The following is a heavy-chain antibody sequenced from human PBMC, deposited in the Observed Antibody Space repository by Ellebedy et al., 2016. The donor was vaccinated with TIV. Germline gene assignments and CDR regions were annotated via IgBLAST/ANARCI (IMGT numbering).Heavy chain of an antibody. Sequence: SETLSLTCAVYGGSFSGYYWSWIRQPPGKGLEWIGEINHSGSTNYNPSLKSRVTVSVDTSKNQFSLKLSSVTAADTAVYYCARDFDWGGVDPWGQGTLVTVSS. CDR1: GGSFSGYY. CDR3: ARDFDWGGVDP. V-gene: IGHV4-34*01. CDR2: INHSGST. J-gene: IGHJ5*02. D-gene: IGHD3-9*01.